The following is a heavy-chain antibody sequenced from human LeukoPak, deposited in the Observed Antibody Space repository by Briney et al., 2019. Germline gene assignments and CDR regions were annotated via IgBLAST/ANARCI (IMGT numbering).Heavy chain of an antibody. D-gene: IGHD1-26*01. CDR2: ISPYTNKT. V-gene: IGHV1-18*01. J-gene: IGHJ6*03. CDR1: GYTFISYG. Sequence: SVKVSCKASGYTFISYGITWVRQAPGQGLEWMGWISPYTNKTNNAQSLQGRVTMTTDTSRSTAYMELRSLRSDDTAVYYCAREGGVGPTAPPDYYSYQMDVWGKGTTVTVSS. CDR3: AREGGVGPTAPPDYYSYQMDV.